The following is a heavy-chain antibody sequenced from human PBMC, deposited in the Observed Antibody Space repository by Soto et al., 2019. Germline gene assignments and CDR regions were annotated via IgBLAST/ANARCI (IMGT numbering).Heavy chain of an antibody. CDR2: IYYSGST. J-gene: IGHJ4*02. Sequence: SETLSLTCTVSGGSISSYYWSWIRQPPGKGLEWIGYIYYSGSTNYNPSLKSRVTISVDTSKNQFSLKLSSVTAADTAVYFFASNRLNYDISTGYYNYYFDYWGQGTLVTVSS. D-gene: IGHD3-9*01. CDR3: ASNRLNYDISTGYYNYYFDY. CDR1: GGSISSYY. V-gene: IGHV4-59*01.